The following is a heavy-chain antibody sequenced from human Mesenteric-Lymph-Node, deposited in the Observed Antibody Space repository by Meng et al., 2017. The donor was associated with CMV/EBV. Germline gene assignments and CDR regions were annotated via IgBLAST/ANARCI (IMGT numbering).Heavy chain of an antibody. CDR3: ARGVTTPASDY. D-gene: IGHD1-1*01. Sequence: SETLSLTCTVSDYSISSGYYWGWIRQPPGKGLEWIGTIYYSGSAFYNPSLKSRVTILLDTSNNQFSLRLSSVTAADTAVYYCARGVTTPASDYWGQGRLVTVSS. CDR1: DYSISSGYY. V-gene: IGHV4-38-2*02. J-gene: IGHJ4*02. CDR2: IYYSGSA.